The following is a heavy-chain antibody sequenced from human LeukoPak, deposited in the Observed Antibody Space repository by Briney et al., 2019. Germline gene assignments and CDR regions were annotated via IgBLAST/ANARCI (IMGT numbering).Heavy chain of an antibody. CDR3: ATNIPTPTTSPPLGY. Sequence: SETLSLTCTVSGVSTNTYYYWNWIRQPPGKGLEWIGYVDYSGRTKYSPSLKSRVTISVDTSKYQFSLELSSVTAADTAVYYCATNIPTPTTSPPLGYWGQGTLVTVSS. J-gene: IGHJ4*02. CDR1: GVSTNTYY. V-gene: IGHV4-59*08. CDR2: VDYSGRT. D-gene: IGHD1-26*01.